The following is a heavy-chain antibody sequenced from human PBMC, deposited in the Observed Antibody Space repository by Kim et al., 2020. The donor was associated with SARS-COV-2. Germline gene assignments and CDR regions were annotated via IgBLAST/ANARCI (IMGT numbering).Heavy chain of an antibody. CDR2: IWYEGSQK. J-gene: IGHJ5*02. V-gene: IGHV3-33*01. CDR3: AREASYGSGSYYDH. D-gene: IGHD3-10*01. CDR1: GFAFGNYG. Sequence: GGSLRLSCTASGFAFGNYGMHLVRQAPGKGLEWVAVIWYEGSQKYYADSVKGRFTISRDNSKNTLYLQMNSLRAEDTAVYYCAREASYGSGSYYDHWGQG.